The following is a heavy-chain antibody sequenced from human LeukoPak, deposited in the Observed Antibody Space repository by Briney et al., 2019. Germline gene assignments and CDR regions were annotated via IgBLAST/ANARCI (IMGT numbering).Heavy chain of an antibody. Sequence: PGGSLRLSCAASGFTFSSYSMNWVRQAPGKGLEWVSYISSSSSTIYYADSVKGRFTISRDNAKNSLYLQMNSLRAEDTAVYYCARVSYYYDSSGYEMWGQGTLVTVSS. CDR1: GFTFSSYS. V-gene: IGHV3-48*01. CDR3: ARVSYYYDSSGYEM. D-gene: IGHD3-22*01. CDR2: ISSSSSTI. J-gene: IGHJ4*02.